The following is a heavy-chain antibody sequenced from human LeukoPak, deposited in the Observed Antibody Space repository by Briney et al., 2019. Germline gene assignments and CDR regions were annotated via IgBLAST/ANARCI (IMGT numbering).Heavy chain of an antibody. CDR3: ARGRVSSSTWYSTYYYYFYMDV. V-gene: IGHV4-34*01. J-gene: IGHJ6*03. Sequence: KPSETLSLTCAVYGGSFSGYYWSCIRQPPGKGLEWIGEVYHTGSTNYNPSLKSRVTISVDTSKNQFSLKLSSVTAADTAVYFCARGRVSSSTWYSTYYYYFYMDVWGKGTTVTVSS. CDR1: GGSFSGYY. D-gene: IGHD1-1*01. CDR2: VYHTGST.